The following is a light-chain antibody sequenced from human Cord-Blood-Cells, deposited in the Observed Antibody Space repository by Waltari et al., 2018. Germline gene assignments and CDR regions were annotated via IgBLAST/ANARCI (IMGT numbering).Light chain of an antibody. CDR2: DAS. J-gene: IGKJ3*01. Sequence: DIQMTQSPSTLSASVGDRVTSTCRASQSISSWLAWYPQKPGKAPKLLIYDASSLESGVPSRFSGSGSGTEFTLTISSLQPDDFATYYCQQYNSYIFTFGPGTKVDIK. CDR1: QSISSW. V-gene: IGKV1-5*01. CDR3: QQYNSYIFT.